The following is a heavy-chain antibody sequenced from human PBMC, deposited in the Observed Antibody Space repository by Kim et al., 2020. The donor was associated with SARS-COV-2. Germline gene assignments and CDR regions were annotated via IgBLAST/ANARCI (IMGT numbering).Heavy chain of an antibody. Sequence: TYNNPSLKSRVTISVDRSKNQFSLKLSSVTAADTAVYYCARGSDRTGMGYWGQGTLVTVSS. D-gene: IGHD3-16*02. CDR3: ARGSDRTGMGY. J-gene: IGHJ4*02. CDR2: T. V-gene: IGHV4-30-2*01.